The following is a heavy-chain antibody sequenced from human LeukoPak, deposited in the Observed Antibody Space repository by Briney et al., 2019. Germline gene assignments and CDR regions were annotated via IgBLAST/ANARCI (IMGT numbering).Heavy chain of an antibody. V-gene: IGHV3-48*03. CDR3: ARDFYYGSGRYDY. CDR2: ISSSGRTI. D-gene: IGHD3-10*01. J-gene: IGHJ4*02. Sequence: PGGSLRLSCAASGFTFSSYEMTWVRQAPGKGLEWVSYISSSGRTIYYADSVKGRFTISRDNAKNSLYLQMNSLRAEDTAVYYCARDFYYGSGRYDYWGQGTLVTVSS. CDR1: GFTFSSYE.